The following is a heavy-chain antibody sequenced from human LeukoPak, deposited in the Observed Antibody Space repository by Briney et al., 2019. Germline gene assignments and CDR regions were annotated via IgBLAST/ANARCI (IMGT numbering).Heavy chain of an antibody. CDR2: MNPNSGNT. CDR3: ARGSYYGSGSCSAIGY. J-gene: IGHJ4*02. D-gene: IGHD3-10*01. CDR1: GYTFTSYD. V-gene: IGHV1-8*01. Sequence: ASVKVSCKASGYTFTSYDINWVRQATGQGLEWMGWMNPNSGNTGYAQKFQGRVTMTRNTSISTAYMELSSLRSEDTAVYYCARGSYYGSGSCSAIGYWGQGTLVPVSS.